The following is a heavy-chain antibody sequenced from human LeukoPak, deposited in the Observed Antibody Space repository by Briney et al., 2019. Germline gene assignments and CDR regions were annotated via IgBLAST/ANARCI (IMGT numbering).Heavy chain of an antibody. CDR3: ARIISSWYYLDY. Sequence: SGGSLRLSCAASGFTFSSYSMNWVRQAPGKGLEWVSSISSSSSYIYYAESVKGRFTISRDNAKNSLYLQMNSLRAEDTAVYYCARIISSWYYLDYWGQGTLVTVSS. D-gene: IGHD6-13*01. CDR2: ISSSSSYI. CDR1: GFTFSSYS. J-gene: IGHJ4*02. V-gene: IGHV3-21*01.